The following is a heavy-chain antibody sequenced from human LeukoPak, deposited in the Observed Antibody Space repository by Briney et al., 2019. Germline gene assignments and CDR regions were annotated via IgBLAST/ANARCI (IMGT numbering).Heavy chain of an antibody. J-gene: IGHJ4*02. D-gene: IGHD3-22*01. CDR3: TRGDYYDSSGYYFLFDY. CDR1: GFTFGDYA. CDR2: IRSEAYGGTT. Sequence: GGSLRLSCTASGFTFGDYAMSWVRQAPGKGLEWVGFIRSEAYGGTTEYAASVKGRFTISRDDSKSIAYLQMNSLKTEDTAVYYCTRGDYYDSSGYYFLFDYWGQGTLVTVSS. V-gene: IGHV3-49*04.